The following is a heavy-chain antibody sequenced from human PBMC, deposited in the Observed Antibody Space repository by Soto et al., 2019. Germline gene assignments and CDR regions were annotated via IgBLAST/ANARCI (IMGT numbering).Heavy chain of an antibody. CDR2: IKSDGGSA. D-gene: IGHD2-21*01. J-gene: IGHJ6*03. CDR3: ARGAKGAYYVDV. Sequence: EVQLVESGGGLVQPGESLRLSCAASGFTFSDFWLHWVRQAPEKGLVWVSRIKSDGGSANYADSVKGRFTIFRDNAKNTVYLQMDSLRAEDTAVYYCARGAKGAYYVDVWRKGTTVTVSS. V-gene: IGHV3-74*01. CDR1: GFTFSDFW.